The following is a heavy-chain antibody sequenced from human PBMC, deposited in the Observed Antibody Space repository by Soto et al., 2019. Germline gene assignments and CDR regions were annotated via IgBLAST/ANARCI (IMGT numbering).Heavy chain of an antibody. CDR2: TSYSGNT. D-gene: IGHD3-3*01. CDR3: ARDGVGPFDY. CDR1: GGSVSTYY. V-gene: IGHV4-59*02. Sequence: PSETLSLTCTISGGSVSTYYWSWIRQPPGKELEWIGLTSYSGNTNYNPSLKSRVAIAVDTSKNQFSLTLSSVTAADTAVYYCARDGVGPFDYWGQGTLVTV. J-gene: IGHJ4*02.